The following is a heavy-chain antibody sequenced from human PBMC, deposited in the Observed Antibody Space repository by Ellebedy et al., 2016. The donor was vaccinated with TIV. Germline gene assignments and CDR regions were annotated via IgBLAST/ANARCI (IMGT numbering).Heavy chain of an antibody. Sequence: AASVKVSCKASGGTLNSYGISWVRQAPGQGLEWMGGIIPFFGSASYAQKFQGRVTITADESTSTAYMELSSLRSEDTAVYYCARDLGVYWGQGTLVTVSS. D-gene: IGHD3-16*01. V-gene: IGHV1-69*13. CDR2: IIPFFGSA. CDR3: ARDLGVY. CDR1: GGTLNSYG. J-gene: IGHJ4*02.